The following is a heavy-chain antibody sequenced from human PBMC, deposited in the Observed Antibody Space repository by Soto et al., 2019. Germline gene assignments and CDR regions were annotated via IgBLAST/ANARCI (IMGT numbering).Heavy chain of an antibody. CDR2: ISYDGSNK. Sequence: QVQLVESGGGVVQPGRSLRLSCAASGFTFSSYAMHWVRQAPSKGLEWVAVISYDGSNKYYADSVKGRFTISRDNSKTTLYLQMNSLRAEDTAVYYCARVPSSSGRAHFDYWGQGTLVTVSS. CDR1: GFTFSSYA. V-gene: IGHV3-30-3*01. CDR3: ARVPSSSGRAHFDY. D-gene: IGHD2-15*01. J-gene: IGHJ4*02.